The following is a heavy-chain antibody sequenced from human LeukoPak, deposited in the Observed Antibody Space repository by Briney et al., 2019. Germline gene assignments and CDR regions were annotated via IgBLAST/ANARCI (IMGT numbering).Heavy chain of an antibody. J-gene: IGHJ6*02. V-gene: IGHV1-18*01. CDR3: ARGSRPRSGSYYYYGMDV. D-gene: IGHD1-26*01. CDR1: GYTFTSYG. CDR2: ISAYNGNT. Sequence: GASVKVSCKASGYTFTSYGISWVRQAPGQGLEWMGWISAYNGNTNYAQKLQGRVTMTTDTSTSTAYMELRSLRSDDTAVYYCARGSRPRSGSYYYYGMDVWGQGTTVTVSS.